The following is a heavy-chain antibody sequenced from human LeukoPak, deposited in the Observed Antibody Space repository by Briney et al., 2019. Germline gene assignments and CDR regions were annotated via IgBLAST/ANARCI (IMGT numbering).Heavy chain of an antibody. CDR2: VTPMFGTA. D-gene: IGHD3-22*01. J-gene: IGHJ4*02. Sequence: SVKVSCKASGGTFSRFTISWVRQAPGQGFEWMGGVTPMFGTANFAQRFQGRVSITADESTSTAFMELSSLRFVDTAVYYCAREWGLESSGFYYAYWGQGTLVTVSS. CDR1: GGTFSRFT. V-gene: IGHV1-69*01. CDR3: AREWGLESSGFYYAY.